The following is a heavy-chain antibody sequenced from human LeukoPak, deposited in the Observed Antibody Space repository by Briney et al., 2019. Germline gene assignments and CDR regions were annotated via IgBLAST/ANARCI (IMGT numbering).Heavy chain of an antibody. D-gene: IGHD2-15*01. CDR2: ITGGTT. CDR3: SLERFCSGGSCLMY. CDR1: GFTFSSYA. Sequence: GGSLRLSCAASGFTFSSYAMSWGRQAPGKGLEWIGRITGGTTDYAAPVKGRFTISRDDSKNTLYLQMNSLKTEDTAVYYCSLERFCSGGSCLMYWGQGTLVTVSS. J-gene: IGHJ4*02. V-gene: IGHV3-15*01.